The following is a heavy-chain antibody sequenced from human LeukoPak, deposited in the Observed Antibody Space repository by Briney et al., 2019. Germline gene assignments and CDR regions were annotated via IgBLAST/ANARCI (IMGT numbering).Heavy chain of an antibody. D-gene: IGHD3-3*01. CDR3: ARGTELPYYDFWSGYYRLSEWFDP. V-gene: IGHV1-8*03. Sequence: ASVKVSCKASGYTFTSYDINWVRQATGQGLEWMGWMKPNSGNTGYAQKFQGRVTITRNTSISTAYMELSSLRSEDTAVYYCARGTELPYYDFWSGYYRLSEWFDPWGQGTLVTVSS. CDR1: GYTFTSYD. J-gene: IGHJ5*02. CDR2: MKPNSGNT.